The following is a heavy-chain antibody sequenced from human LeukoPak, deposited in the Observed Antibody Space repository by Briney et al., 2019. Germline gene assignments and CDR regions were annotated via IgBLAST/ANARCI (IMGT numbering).Heavy chain of an antibody. CDR2: INPNSGGT. D-gene: IGHD4-17*01. CDR1: GYTFTGYY. J-gene: IGHJ4*02. V-gene: IGHV1-2*02. CDR3: ATPFPLRTVTTSQFDD. Sequence: ASVKVSCKASGYTFTGYYMHWVRQAPGQGLEWMGWINPNSGGTNYAQKFQGRVTMTRDTSISTAYMELSRLRSDDTAVYYCATPFPLRTVTTSQFDDWGQGTLVTVSS.